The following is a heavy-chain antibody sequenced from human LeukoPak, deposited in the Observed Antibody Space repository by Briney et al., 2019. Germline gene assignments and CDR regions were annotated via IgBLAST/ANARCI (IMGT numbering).Heavy chain of an antibody. CDR2: ISAYSGNT. Sequence: GASVKVSCKASGYTFTSYGISWVRQAPGQGLEWMGWISAYSGNTNYAQKLQGGVTMTTDTSTSTAYMELRSLRSDDTAVYYCAREAVAGPFLFFDYWGQGTLVTVSS. V-gene: IGHV1-18*01. CDR3: AREAVAGPFLFFDY. J-gene: IGHJ4*02. D-gene: IGHD6-13*01. CDR1: GYTFTSYG.